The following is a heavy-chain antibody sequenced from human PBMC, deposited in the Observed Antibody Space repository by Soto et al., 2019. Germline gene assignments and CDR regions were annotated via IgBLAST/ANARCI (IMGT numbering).Heavy chain of an antibody. D-gene: IGHD3-22*01. Sequence: GSLRLSCAASGFTFSSYEMNWVRQAPGKGLEWVSYISSSGSTIYYADSVKGRFTISRDNAKNSLYLQMNSLRAEDTAVYYCARDRLPTYYYDSSGFDPWGQGTLVTVSS. V-gene: IGHV3-48*03. CDR2: ISSSGSTI. CDR3: ARDRLPTYYYDSSGFDP. CDR1: GFTFSSYE. J-gene: IGHJ5*02.